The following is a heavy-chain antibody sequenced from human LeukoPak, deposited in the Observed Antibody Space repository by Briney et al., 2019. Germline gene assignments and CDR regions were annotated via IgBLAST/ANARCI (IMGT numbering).Heavy chain of an antibody. CDR3: ASGYMYGGDY. D-gene: IGHD5-18*01. CDR1: GFTFGSYE. V-gene: IGHV3-48*03. J-gene: IGHJ4*02. Sequence: GGSLRLSCAASGFTFGSYEMHWVRQAPGKGLEWVSHISSSGSNTHYTDSVKGRFTISRDNARNSLYMQMNSLRAEDTAVYYCASGYMYGGDYWGQGTLVTVSS. CDR2: ISSSGSNT.